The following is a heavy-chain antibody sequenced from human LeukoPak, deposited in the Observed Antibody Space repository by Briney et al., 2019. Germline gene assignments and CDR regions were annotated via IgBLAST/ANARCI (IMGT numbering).Heavy chain of an antibody. CDR3: AAASDGFRNMDV. Sequence: ASVKISCKVSGYTFTDYYMHWVQQAPGKGLEWMGLVDPEDGETIYAEKFQGRVTITADTSTDTAYMELSSLRSEDTAVYYCAAASDGFRNMDVWGKGTTVTVSS. CDR1: GYTFTDYY. V-gene: IGHV1-69-2*01. D-gene: IGHD3-10*01. J-gene: IGHJ6*03. CDR2: VDPEDGET.